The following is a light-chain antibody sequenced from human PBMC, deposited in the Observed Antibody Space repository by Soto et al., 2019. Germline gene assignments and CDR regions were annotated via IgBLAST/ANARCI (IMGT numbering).Light chain of an antibody. CDR3: QQYYSIPWT. J-gene: IGKJ1*01. CDR1: QSVKYNSNNESY. CDR2: WAS. Sequence: DIVMNQTPDSLAVSLGERATINCKSSQSVKYNSNNESYLTWYQQKPGQSPRVLIYWASTRESGVPDRFSGSGSETDCTLNISSLQAEDVAVYYGQQYYSIPWTFGQGTKVEIK. V-gene: IGKV4-1*01.